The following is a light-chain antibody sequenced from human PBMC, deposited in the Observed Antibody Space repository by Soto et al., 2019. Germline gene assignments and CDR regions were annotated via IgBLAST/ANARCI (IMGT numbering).Light chain of an antibody. CDR1: QSISSW. J-gene: IGKJ4*01. V-gene: IGKV1-5*03. CDR3: QQYNSYPLT. CDR2: KAS. Sequence: DIQMTQSPSTLSASVGDRVTITCRASQSISSWLAWYQQKPGKAPKLLIYKASSLESGVPSRFSGSGSGTEFTLTISSRQPDDFATYYCQQYNSYPLTFGGGNKVEIK.